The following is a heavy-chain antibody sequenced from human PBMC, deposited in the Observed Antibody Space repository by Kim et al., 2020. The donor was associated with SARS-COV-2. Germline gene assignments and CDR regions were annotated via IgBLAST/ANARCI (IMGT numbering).Heavy chain of an antibody. J-gene: IGHJ4*02. D-gene: IGHD1-26*01. Sequence: SVKVSCKASGGTFSSYAISWVRQAPGQGLEWMGRIIPILGIANYAQKFQGRVTITADKSTSTAYMELSSLRSEDTAVYYCARDVYSGSYYSDYWGQGTLVTVSS. CDR3: ARDVYSGSYYSDY. V-gene: IGHV1-69*04. CDR2: IIPILGIA. CDR1: GGTFSSYA.